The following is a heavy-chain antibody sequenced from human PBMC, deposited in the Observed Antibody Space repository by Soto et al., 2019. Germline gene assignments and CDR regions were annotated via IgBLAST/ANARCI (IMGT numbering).Heavy chain of an antibody. J-gene: IGHJ6*02. D-gene: IGHD5-12*01. CDR3: ARGLRNYYGVDV. V-gene: IGHV3-48*04. CDR2: INNNSRTI. Sequence: GGSLRLSCAASGFTFSSYSLNWVRQAPGKGLEWVSCINNNSRTINYADSVKGRFTISRDNAKNTVYLQMNSLRAEDTGVYYCARGLRNYYGVDVWGQGTTVTVSS. CDR1: GFTFSSYS.